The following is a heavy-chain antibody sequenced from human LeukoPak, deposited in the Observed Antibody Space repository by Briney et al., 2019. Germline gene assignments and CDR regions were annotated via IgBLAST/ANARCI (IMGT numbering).Heavy chain of an antibody. J-gene: IGHJ6*03. CDR3: ARRGNPTVGHHYLDV. D-gene: IGHD1-1*01. CDR2: INNRGAGR. Sequence: PGGSLRLSCADSGYTFSSFAMSWVRQAPGKGLEWVAGINNRGAGRVYADSVMGRFTISRDNSRNTLYLQMNSLSAEGTAVYYCARRGNPTVGHHYLDVWGKGTTVSVSS. V-gene: IGHV3-23*01. CDR1: GYTFSSFA.